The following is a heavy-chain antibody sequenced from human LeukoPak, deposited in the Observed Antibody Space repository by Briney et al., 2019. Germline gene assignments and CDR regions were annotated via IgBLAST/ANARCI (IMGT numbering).Heavy chain of an antibody. CDR1: GFTFSTYA. D-gene: IGHD2-8*01. CDR3: AKDDLTPYCSDGACFTFTH. Sequence: PGGSLRLSCAASGFTFSTYAMSWVRQAPGKGLEWVSGISGSGDSTYSADSVKGRFTISRDNSKNTLYLQMNSLRAEDAAVYYCAKDDLTPYCSDGACFTFTHWGQGTLVTVSS. V-gene: IGHV3-23*01. J-gene: IGHJ4*02. CDR2: ISGSGDST.